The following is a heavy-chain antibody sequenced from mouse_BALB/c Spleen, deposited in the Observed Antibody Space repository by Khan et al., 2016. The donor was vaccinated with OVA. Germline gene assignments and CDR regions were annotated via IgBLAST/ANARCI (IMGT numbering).Heavy chain of an antibody. CDR2: MFYSGYT. CDR3: ARSTYRYAFAY. D-gene: IGHD2-14*01. J-gene: IGHJ3*01. Sequence: EVQLQESGPSLVQPSQTLSLTCSVTGDSITSGFWSWIRKFPGNRLEYMGYMFYSGYTYYNPSLKGRFPITRHTSKNKYYLQLNSVTTEDTATYYCARSTYRYAFAYGGQGTLVTVAA. CDR1: GDSITSGF. V-gene: IGHV3-8*02.